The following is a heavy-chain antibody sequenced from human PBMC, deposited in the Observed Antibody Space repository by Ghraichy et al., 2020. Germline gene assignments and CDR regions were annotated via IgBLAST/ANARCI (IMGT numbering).Heavy chain of an antibody. CDR3: ARWRGAGSFED. D-gene: IGHD3-3*01. V-gene: IGHV3-30*12. J-gene: IGHJ4*02. CDR2: IWNDGDKK. CDR1: GFTLRNYG. Sequence: GGSLRLSCAASGFTLRNYGMHWVRQAPGEGLEWVAMIWNDGDKKYYADSVRGRFTISRDSSKNALYLQMNNLRAEDTAVYYCARWRGAGSFEDWGQGTLGTVGS.